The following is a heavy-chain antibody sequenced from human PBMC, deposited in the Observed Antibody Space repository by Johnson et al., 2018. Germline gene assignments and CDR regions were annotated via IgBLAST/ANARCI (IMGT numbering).Heavy chain of an antibody. V-gene: IGHV3-33*05. CDR2: ISYDGSNK. CDR3: ARTTTTPRMDV. Sequence: AAPGFTFSSYGMHWVRQAPGKGLEWVAVISYDGSNKYYADSVKGRFTISRDNSKNTLYLQMNSLRAEDTAVYYCARTTTTPRMDVWGQGTTVTVSS. D-gene: IGHD4-17*01. J-gene: IGHJ6*02. CDR1: GFTFSSYG.